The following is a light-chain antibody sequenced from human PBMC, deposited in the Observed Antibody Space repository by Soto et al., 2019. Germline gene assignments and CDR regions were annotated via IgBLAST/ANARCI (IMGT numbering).Light chain of an antibody. CDR1: SSDVGGYNY. Sequence: QSALTQPASVSGSPGQSITISCTGTSSDVGGYNYVSWYQQHPGKAPKLMIYDVSNWPSGVSNRFSGSKSGNTASLTISGLQAEDEADYYCSSYTSSSTPVFGGGTQLTVL. V-gene: IGLV2-14*01. J-gene: IGLJ2*01. CDR3: SSYTSSSTPV. CDR2: DVS.